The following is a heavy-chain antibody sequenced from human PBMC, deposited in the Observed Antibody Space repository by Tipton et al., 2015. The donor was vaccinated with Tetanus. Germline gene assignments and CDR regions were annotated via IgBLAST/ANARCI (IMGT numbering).Heavy chain of an antibody. Sequence: TLSLTCTVSGGSLRSGDHYWSWIRQPPGKGLEWLAYISASGSTNSNYSLKSRITISREPSKNQFSLNLRSVIPADPAVYYCARXNXXYPXXGPFDYXXQXXXXTVSX. CDR2: ISASGST. CDR1: GGSLRSGDHY. CDR3: ARXNXXYPXXGPFDY. J-gene: IGHJ4*02. V-gene: IGHV4-61*08.